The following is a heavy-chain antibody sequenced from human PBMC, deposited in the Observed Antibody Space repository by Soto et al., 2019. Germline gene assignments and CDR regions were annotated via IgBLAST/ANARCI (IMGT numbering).Heavy chain of an antibody. D-gene: IGHD3-3*01. Sequence: GGSLRLSCAASGFTFSSYAMSWVRQAPGKGLEWVSAISGSGGSTYYADSVKGRFTISRDNSKNTLYLQMNSLRAEDTAVYYCAKDSHGRLLEWLPPGYYYYMDVWGKGTTVTVSS. CDR1: GFTFSSYA. V-gene: IGHV3-23*01. J-gene: IGHJ6*03. CDR3: AKDSHGRLLEWLPPGYYYYMDV. CDR2: ISGSGGST.